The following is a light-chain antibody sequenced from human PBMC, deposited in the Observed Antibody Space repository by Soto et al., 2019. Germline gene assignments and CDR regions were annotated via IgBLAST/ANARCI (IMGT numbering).Light chain of an antibody. Sequence: EIVLTQSPGTLSLSPGERATLSCRASQSVSSNYLTWYQQKPGQAPRLLIYGASSRATRIPDRFRGSGSGTAFTLTISRLEPEDFAVYYCQQYGNSPFTFGPGTKVDIK. V-gene: IGKV3-20*01. J-gene: IGKJ3*01. CDR2: GAS. CDR3: QQYGNSPFT. CDR1: QSVSSNY.